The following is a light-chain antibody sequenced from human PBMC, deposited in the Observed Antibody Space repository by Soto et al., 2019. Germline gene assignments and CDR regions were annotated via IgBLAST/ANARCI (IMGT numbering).Light chain of an antibody. CDR2: DAS. CDR1: QSVSSY. CDR3: QQRSNWPPYT. V-gene: IGKV3-11*01. J-gene: IGKJ2*01. Sequence: EIVLTQSPATLSLSPGERATLSCRASQSVSSYLAWYQQKPGQAPRLLIYDASNRATGIPARFSGSGSGTDFTLPIMSLVTEHFAVYYCQQRSNWPPYTFGQGTKLEI.